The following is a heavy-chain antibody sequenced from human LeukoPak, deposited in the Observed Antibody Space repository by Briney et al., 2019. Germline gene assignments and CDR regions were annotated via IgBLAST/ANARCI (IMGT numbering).Heavy chain of an antibody. J-gene: IGHJ3*02. Sequence: PETLSLTCTVSGGSISSYYWSWIRQPPGKGLEWIGYIYYSGSTNYNPSLKSRVTISVDTSKNQFSLKLSSVTAADTAVYYCARILEYSSSSAFDIWGRGTMVTVSS. CDR2: IYYSGST. CDR1: GGSISSYY. V-gene: IGHV4-59*01. D-gene: IGHD6-6*01. CDR3: ARILEYSSSSAFDI.